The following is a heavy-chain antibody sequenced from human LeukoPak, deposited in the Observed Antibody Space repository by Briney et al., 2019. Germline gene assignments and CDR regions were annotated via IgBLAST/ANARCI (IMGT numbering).Heavy chain of an antibody. CDR2: IYYSGST. J-gene: IGHJ4*02. CDR1: GGSISSYY. CDR3: ARIRGGSYYHFDY. V-gene: IGHV4-59*08. Sequence: SETLSLTCTVSGGSISSYYWSWIRQPPGKGLEWIGYIYYSGSTNYNPSLKSRVTISVDTSKNQFSLKLSSVTAADTAVYYCARIRGGSYYHFDYWGQGTLVTVSS. D-gene: IGHD1-26*01.